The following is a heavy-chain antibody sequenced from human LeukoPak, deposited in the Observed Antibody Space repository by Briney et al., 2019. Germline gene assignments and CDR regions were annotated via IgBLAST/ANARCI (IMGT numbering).Heavy chain of an antibody. V-gene: IGHV1-2*02. Sequence: ASVKVSCKASGYTFTGYYMHWVRQAPGQGLEWMGWINLNSGGTNYAQKFQGRVTMTRDTSISTAYMELSRLRSDDTAVYYCARDLDSSGYYYFDYWGQGTLVTVSS. J-gene: IGHJ4*02. CDR2: INLNSGGT. CDR3: ARDLDSSGYYYFDY. CDR1: GYTFTGYY. D-gene: IGHD3-22*01.